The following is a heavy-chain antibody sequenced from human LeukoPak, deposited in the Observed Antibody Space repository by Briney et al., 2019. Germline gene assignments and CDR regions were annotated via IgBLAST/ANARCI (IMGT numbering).Heavy chain of an antibody. Sequence: GGSLRLSCAASGFTFSSYGMHWVRQAPGKGLEWVAVIWYDGSNKYYADSVKGRFTISRVNSKNTLYLQMNSLRAEDTAVYYCAGEGYCSGGSCQDAFDIWGQGTMVTVSS. CDR1: GFTFSSYG. D-gene: IGHD2-15*01. CDR3: AGEGYCSGGSCQDAFDI. J-gene: IGHJ3*02. CDR2: IWYDGSNK. V-gene: IGHV3-33*01.